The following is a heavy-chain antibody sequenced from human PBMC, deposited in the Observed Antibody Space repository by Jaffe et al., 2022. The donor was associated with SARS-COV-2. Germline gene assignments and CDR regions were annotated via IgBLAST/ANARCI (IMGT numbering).Heavy chain of an antibody. J-gene: IGHJ5*02. CDR1: GYSFVSYG. Sequence: QVQLVQSGAEVKKPGASVKVSCKASGYSFVSYGITWVRQAPGQGLEWMGWISPYNGNTDYAQKVQGRVTMTTDTSTRTAYIELRSLRSDDTAVYYCARGGLGHCTNGGCPQSWFDPWGQGTLVTVSS. CDR3: ARGGLGHCTNGGCPQSWFDP. CDR2: ISPYNGNT. D-gene: IGHD2-8*01. V-gene: IGHV1-18*01.